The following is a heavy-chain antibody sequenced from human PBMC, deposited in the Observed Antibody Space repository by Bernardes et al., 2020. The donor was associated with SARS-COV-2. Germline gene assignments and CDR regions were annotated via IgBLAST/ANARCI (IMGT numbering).Heavy chain of an antibody. CDR1: GYTLTLLY. V-gene: IGHV1-24*01. CDR3: ATAPPYCTNGVCSNWFDP. J-gene: IGHJ5*02. Sequence: ASVKVSCKVSGYTLTLLYMHWVRQAPGNGLEWVGGFDPDDGEKIYAQKFQGRVTMTEDTSTDTAYMELNSLRSEDTAVYYCATAPPYCTNGVCSNWFDPCGEGTLVTVSS. CDR2: FDPDDGEK. D-gene: IGHD2-8*01.